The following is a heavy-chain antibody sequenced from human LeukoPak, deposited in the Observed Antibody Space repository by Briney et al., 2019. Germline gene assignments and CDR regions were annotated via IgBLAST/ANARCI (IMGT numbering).Heavy chain of an antibody. D-gene: IGHD3-10*01. V-gene: IGHV3-21*05. CDR1: GYTFPSYS. J-gene: IGHJ4*02. CDR3: VRGGRGRDDYFDY. CDR2: VGTGGDDI. Sequence: AESLRLSCAASGYTFPSYSLNWVRRSPGKGLEWISYVGTGGDDIYYADSVTGRFTISRDNAEKSVYLQMNSLRVEDTAVYYCVRGGRGRDDYFDYWGQGTQVTVSS.